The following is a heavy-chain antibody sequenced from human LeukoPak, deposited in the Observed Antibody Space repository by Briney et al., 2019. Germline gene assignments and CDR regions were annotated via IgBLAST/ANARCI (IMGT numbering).Heavy chain of an antibody. Sequence: SETLSLTCTVSGGSFSNHYWSWIRQPPGKGLEWIGYIYHTGSTNYNPSFKSRVTISVDTSKNQFSLKLSSLTAADTAVYYCARGNYVDWFDPWGQGTQVTVS. D-gene: IGHD1-7*01. CDR2: IYHTGST. CDR1: GGSFSNHY. CDR3: ARGNYVDWFDP. V-gene: IGHV4-59*11. J-gene: IGHJ5*02.